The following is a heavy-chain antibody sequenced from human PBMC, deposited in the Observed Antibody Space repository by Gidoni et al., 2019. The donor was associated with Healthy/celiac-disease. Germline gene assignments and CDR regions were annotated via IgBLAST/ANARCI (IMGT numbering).Heavy chain of an antibody. CDR3: ARATWGDGFDY. CDR2: INPSGGST. Sequence: QVQLVQSGAEVKKPGASVTVSCKASGYTFTSYYMHWVRQAPGQGLEWMGIINPSGGSTSYAQKFQGRVTMTRDTSTSTVYMELSSLRSEDTAVYYCARATWGDGFDYWGQGTLVTVSS. CDR1: GYTFTSYY. J-gene: IGHJ4*02. V-gene: IGHV1-46*01. D-gene: IGHD7-27*01.